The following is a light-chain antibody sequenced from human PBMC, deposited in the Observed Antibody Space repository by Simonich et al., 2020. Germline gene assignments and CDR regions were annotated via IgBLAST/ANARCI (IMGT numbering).Light chain of an antibody. J-gene: IGLJ2*01. CDR2: EDN. CDR3: QSYDSSNRV. CDR1: SGSIASNN. Sequence: NFMLTQPHSVSESPGQTVTISCTRSSGSIASNNVQWYQQRPGSSPTTVIYEDNPRPSGVPDRFSGSIDSSSNSASLTISGLKTEDEADYYCQSYDSSNRVFGGGTKLTVL. V-gene: IGLV6-57*01.